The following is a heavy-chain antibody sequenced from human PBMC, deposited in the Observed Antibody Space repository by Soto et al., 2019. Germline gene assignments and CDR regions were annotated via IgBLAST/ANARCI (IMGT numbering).Heavy chain of an antibody. J-gene: IGHJ4*02. Sequence: QLQLQESGPGLVKPAETLSLTCTVSGGSISSSDYWWGWIRQPPGKGLEWIGSIYYTGSTYYNPSLKSRVIISVDTSKNQFSLRLSSVTAAYTAVYYCARQIGRGSWSLDHWGQGTLVTVSS. V-gene: IGHV4-39*01. CDR2: IYYTGST. CDR1: GGSISSSDYW. D-gene: IGHD6-13*01. CDR3: ARQIGRGSWSLDH.